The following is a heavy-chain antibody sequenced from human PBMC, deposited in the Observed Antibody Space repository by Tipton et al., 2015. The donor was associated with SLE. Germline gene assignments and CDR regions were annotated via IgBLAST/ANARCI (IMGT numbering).Heavy chain of an antibody. CDR2: ITASGDDK. Sequence: SLRLSCVTSGLIFSTFGMRWVRQSPGKGLECVSAITASGDDKDYADSVKGRFIISRDNSKNTLYLQMNSLRAEDTAVYYCAKDPHDSSSWSPGGFDYWGQGTPVTVSS. CDR1: GLIFSTFG. J-gene: IGHJ4*02. CDR3: AKDPHDSSSWSPGGFDY. D-gene: IGHD6-13*01. V-gene: IGHV3-23*01.